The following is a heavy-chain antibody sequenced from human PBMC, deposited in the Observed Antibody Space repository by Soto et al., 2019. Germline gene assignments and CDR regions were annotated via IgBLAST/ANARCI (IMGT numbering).Heavy chain of an antibody. Sequence: QVQLQESGPGLVKPSETLSLTCTVSGGTISRYYWSWIRQPPGKGLEWIGYMYNTGSTVYNPSFKSRVTRSVDTSKNHFSLKLNSVAAADTALYSCARDLWGYCGTDCYPLDVWGEGTTVTVSS. CDR3: ARDLWGYCGTDCYPLDV. CDR2: MYNTGST. J-gene: IGHJ6*04. CDR1: GGTISRYY. D-gene: IGHD2-21*02. V-gene: IGHV4-59*01.